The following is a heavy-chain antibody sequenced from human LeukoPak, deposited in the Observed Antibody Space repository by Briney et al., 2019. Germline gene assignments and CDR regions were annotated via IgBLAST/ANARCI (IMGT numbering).Heavy chain of an antibody. CDR3: ARGLGGGTWIYFDY. CDR2: INHSGIT. CDR1: GGSFSDYY. Sequence: SETLSLTCAVYGGSFSDYYWSWIRQPPGKGLEWIGEINHSGITNYNPSLKSRVTISLDTSKNQLSLKLTSVTAADTAVYYCARGLGGGTWIYFDYWGQGTLVTISS. V-gene: IGHV4-34*01. D-gene: IGHD2-15*01. J-gene: IGHJ4*02.